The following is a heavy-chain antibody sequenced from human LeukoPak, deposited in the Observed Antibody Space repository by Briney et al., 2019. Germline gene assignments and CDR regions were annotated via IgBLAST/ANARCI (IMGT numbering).Heavy chain of an antibody. V-gene: IGHV3-15*01. CDR3: ARGGIQLWFLVDY. CDR1: GFTFSNAW. J-gene: IGHJ4*02. CDR2: IKSKTDGGTT. Sequence: GGSLRLSCAASGFTFSNAWMSWVRQAPGKGLEWVGRIKSKTDGGTTDYAAPVKGRFTISRDDSKNTLYLQMNSLKTEDTAVYYCARGGIQLWFLVDYWGQGTLVTVSS. D-gene: IGHD5-18*01.